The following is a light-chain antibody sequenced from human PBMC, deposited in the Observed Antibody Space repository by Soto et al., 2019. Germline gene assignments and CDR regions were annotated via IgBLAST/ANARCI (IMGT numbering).Light chain of an antibody. V-gene: IGKV3-11*01. CDR3: QQRSNWLT. CDR2: DAS. Sequence: EIVLTQSPATLSLSPGERATLSCRASQSVRSYLAWYQQKPGQAPSLLIYDASNRATGIPARFSGSGSGTDFTLTISSLEPEDFAVYYCQQRSNWLTFGGGTKVDIK. CDR1: QSVRSY. J-gene: IGKJ4*01.